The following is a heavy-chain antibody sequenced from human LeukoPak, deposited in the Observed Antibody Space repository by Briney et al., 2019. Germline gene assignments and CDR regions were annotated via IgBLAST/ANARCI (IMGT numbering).Heavy chain of an antibody. J-gene: IGHJ6*03. V-gene: IGHV1-2*02. CDR1: GYTFTGYY. D-gene: IGHD3-10*01. Sequence: ASVKVSCKASGYTFTGYYMHWVRQAPGQGLEWMGWINPDSGGTNYAQKFQGRVTMTRDTSISTAYMELSRLGSDDTAVYYCAKEGPGVLGALHYMDVWGKGTTVTISS. CDR3: AKEGPGVLGALHYMDV. CDR2: INPDSGGT.